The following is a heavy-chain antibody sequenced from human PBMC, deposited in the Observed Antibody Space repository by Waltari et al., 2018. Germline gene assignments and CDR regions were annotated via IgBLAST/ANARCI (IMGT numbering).Heavy chain of an antibody. CDR1: GYTFTSYY. D-gene: IGHD1-26*01. V-gene: IGHV1-46*01. J-gene: IGHJ5*02. CDR2: INPSGGST. CDR3: ARDRRGSYPPLDNWFDP. Sequence: QVQLVQSGAEVKKPGASVKVSCKASGYTFTSYYMHWVRQAPGQGLEWMGIINPSGGSTSYAQKFQGRVTMTRGTSTSTVYMELSSLRSEDTAVYYCARDRRGSYPPLDNWFDPWGQGTLVTVSS.